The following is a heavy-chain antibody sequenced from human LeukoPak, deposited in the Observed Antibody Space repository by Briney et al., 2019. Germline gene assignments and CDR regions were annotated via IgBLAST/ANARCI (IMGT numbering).Heavy chain of an antibody. CDR1: GGSISSYY. V-gene: IGHV4-59*01. CDR3: ARSRAVAGHFDY. Sequence: SETLSLTCTVSGGSISSYYWSWIRQPPGKGLEWIGYIYYSGSTNYNPSLKSRVTISVDTSKNQFSLKLSSVTAADTAVYYCARSRAVAGHFDYWGQGTLVTVSS. CDR2: IYYSGST. J-gene: IGHJ4*02. D-gene: IGHD6-19*01.